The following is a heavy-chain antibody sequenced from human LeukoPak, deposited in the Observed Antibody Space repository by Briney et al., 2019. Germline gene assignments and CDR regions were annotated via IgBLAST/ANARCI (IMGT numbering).Heavy chain of an antibody. CDR2: ISSSSSYI. V-gene: IGHV3-21*04. CDR3: AKDQVAAGNNYYYYYMDV. Sequence: GGSLRLSCAASGFTFSSYSMNWVRQAPGKGLEWVSSISSSSSYIYYADSVKGRFTISRDNAKNSLYLQMNSLRAEDTAVYYCAKDQVAAGNNYYYYYMDVWGKGTTVTVSS. D-gene: IGHD6-13*01. CDR1: GFTFSSYS. J-gene: IGHJ6*03.